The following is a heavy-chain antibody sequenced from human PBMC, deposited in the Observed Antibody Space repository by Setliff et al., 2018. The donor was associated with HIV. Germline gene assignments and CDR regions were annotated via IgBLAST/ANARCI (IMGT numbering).Heavy chain of an antibody. V-gene: IGHV4-61*09. CDR3: ARHAVPHYYDSSGPS. Sequence: SETLSLTCTVSGGSISSGSYYWTWIRQPAGKGLEWIGHIYTSGTTDYNPSLKSRVTISLDTSKNQFSLKPNSVTAADTAVYYCARHAVPHYYDSSGPSWGPGTLVTVSS. J-gene: IGHJ5*02. D-gene: IGHD3-22*01. CDR1: GGSISSGSYY. CDR2: IYTSGTT.